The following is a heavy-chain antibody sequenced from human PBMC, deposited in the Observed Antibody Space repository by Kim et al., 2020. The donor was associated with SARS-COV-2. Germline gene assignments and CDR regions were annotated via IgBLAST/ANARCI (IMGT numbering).Heavy chain of an antibody. J-gene: IGHJ4*02. V-gene: IGHV3-23*01. D-gene: IGHD4-4*01. Sequence: ADSVQGQFTISRDNSKNALNLERNSLGAEDTALYYCAKVTTITAPFYDYWGQGTLVTVSS. CDR3: AKVTTITAPFYDY.